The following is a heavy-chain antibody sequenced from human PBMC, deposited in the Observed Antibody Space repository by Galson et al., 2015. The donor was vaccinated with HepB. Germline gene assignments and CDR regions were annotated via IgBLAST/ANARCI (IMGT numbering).Heavy chain of an antibody. Sequence: SLRLSCAASGFTFSNYVMNWVRQAPGKGLEWVSVISDDGGSTYYADSVKGRFTISRNNSNNTLYLQMNSLRAEDTAIYYCAKGGSGSPLLYIDYWGQGTLVTVSS. CDR3: AKGGSGSPLLYIDY. D-gene: IGHD3-10*01. V-gene: IGHV3-23*01. J-gene: IGHJ4*02. CDR2: ISDDGGST. CDR1: GFTFSNYV.